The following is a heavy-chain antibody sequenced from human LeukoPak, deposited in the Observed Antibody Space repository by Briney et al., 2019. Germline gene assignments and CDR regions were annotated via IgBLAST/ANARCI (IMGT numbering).Heavy chain of an antibody. CDR2: INPNSGGT. V-gene: IGHV1-2*02. CDR1: GYTFAGYY. Sequence: ASVKVSCKASGYTFAGYYMHWVRQAPEQGLEWMGWINPNSGGTNYAQKFQGRVTMTRDTSISTAYMELSRLRSDDTAVYYCVTLTYYYDSSGRIWGQGTLVTVSS. D-gene: IGHD3-22*01. J-gene: IGHJ4*02. CDR3: VTLTYYYDSSGRI.